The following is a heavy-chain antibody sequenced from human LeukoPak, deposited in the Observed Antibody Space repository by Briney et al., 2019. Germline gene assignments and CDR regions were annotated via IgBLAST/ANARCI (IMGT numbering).Heavy chain of an antibody. CDR2: IYYSGST. CDR1: VGSISRGGYY. V-gene: IGHV4-31*03. Sequence: SETLSLTCTVSVGSISRGGYYWSWIRQHPGKGLEWIGYIYYSGSTYYNPSLKSRVTISVDTSKNQFSLKLSSVTAADTAVHYCARVYADYYGSGSYYDYWGQGTLVTVSS. J-gene: IGHJ4*02. CDR3: ARVYADYYGSGSYYDY. D-gene: IGHD3-10*01.